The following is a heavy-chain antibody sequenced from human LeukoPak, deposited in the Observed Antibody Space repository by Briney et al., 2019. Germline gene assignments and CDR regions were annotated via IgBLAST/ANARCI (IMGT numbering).Heavy chain of an antibody. V-gene: IGHV4-59*01. D-gene: IGHD6-13*01. Sequence: PSETLSLTCTVSGGSISSYYWSWIRQPPGKGLEWIGYIFYSGSTNYNPSLRSRVTISVDTSKNQFSLKLSSVTAADTAVYYCARVYYSSSYDYWYFDLWGRGTLVTVSS. CDR2: IFYSGST. J-gene: IGHJ2*01. CDR1: GGSISSYY. CDR3: ARVYYSSSYDYWYFDL.